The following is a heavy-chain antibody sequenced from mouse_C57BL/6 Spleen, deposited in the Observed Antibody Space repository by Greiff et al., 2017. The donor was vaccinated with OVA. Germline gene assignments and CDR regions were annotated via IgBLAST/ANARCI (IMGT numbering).Heavy chain of an antibody. CDR1: GYTFTSYG. CDR2: IYPRSGNT. Sequence: QVQLQQSGAELARPGASVKLSCKASGYTFTSYGISWVKQRTGQGLEWIGEIYPRSGNTYYNEKFKGKATLTADKSSSTAYMELRSLTSEDSAVYFCARWGDGYYYCDYWGQGTTLTVSS. CDR3: ARWGDGYYYCDY. V-gene: IGHV1-81*01. J-gene: IGHJ2*01. D-gene: IGHD2-3*01.